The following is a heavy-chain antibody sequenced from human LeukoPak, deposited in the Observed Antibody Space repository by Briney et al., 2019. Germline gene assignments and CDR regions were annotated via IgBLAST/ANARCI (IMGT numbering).Heavy chain of an antibody. Sequence: ASVKVSCKASGYTFTGYYMHWVRQAPGQGLEWMGWINPNSGGTNYAQKFQGRVTMTRDTSISTAYMELSWLRSDDTAVYYCARGSFYASGNYLVDYWGQGTLITVSS. CDR1: GYTFTGYY. CDR3: ARGSFYASGNYLVDY. J-gene: IGHJ4*02. CDR2: INPNSGGT. V-gene: IGHV1-2*02. D-gene: IGHD2/OR15-2a*01.